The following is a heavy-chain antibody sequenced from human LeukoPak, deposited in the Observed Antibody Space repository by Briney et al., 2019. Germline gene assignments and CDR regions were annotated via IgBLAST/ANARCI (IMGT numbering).Heavy chain of an antibody. CDR2: IRSKANSYAT. J-gene: IGHJ4*02. V-gene: IGHV3-73*01. CDR3: TRHFDIAAAAADY. CDR1: GFTFSGSA. Sequence: GGSLRLPCAASGFTFSGSAMHWVRQASGKGLESVGRIRSKANSYATAYAASVKGRFIISRDDSKNTAYLQMNSLKTEDTALYYCTRHFDIAAAAADYWGQGTLVTVSS. D-gene: IGHD6-13*01.